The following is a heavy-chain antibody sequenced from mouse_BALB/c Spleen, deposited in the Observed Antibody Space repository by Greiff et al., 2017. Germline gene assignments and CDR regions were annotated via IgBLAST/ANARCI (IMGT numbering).Heavy chain of an antibody. V-gene: IGHV1S41*01. J-gene: IGHJ4*01. CDR1: GYTFTSYW. CDR2: IAPGSGST. D-gene: IGHD1-1*01. Sequence: DLVKPGASVKLSCKASGYTFTSYWINWIKQRPGQGLEWIGRIAPGSGSTYYNEMFKGKATLTVDTSSSTAYIQLSSLSSEDSAVYFCARTDDYGSRPPYAMDYWGQGTSVTVSS. CDR3: ARTDDYGSRPPYAMDY.